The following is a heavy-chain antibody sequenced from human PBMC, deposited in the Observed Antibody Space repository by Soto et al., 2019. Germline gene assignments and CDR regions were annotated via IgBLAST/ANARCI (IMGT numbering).Heavy chain of an antibody. Sequence: ASVKVSCKASGYTFTGYYMHWVRQAPGQGLEWMGWINPNSGGTNYAQKFQGWVTMTRDTSISTAYMELSRLRSDDTAVYYCARGGNYDILTPYYYYGMDVWGQGTTVTVSS. CDR1: GYTFTGYY. CDR2: INPNSGGT. CDR3: ARGGNYDILTPYYYYGMDV. V-gene: IGHV1-2*04. J-gene: IGHJ6*02. D-gene: IGHD3-9*01.